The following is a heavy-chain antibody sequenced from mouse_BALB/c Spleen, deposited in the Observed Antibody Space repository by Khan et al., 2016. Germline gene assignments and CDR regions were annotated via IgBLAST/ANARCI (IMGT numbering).Heavy chain of an antibody. CDR1: GDSITSGY. CDR3: ARYDAYYFAY. D-gene: IGHD2-3*01. J-gene: IGHJ2*01. Sequence: EVQLQESGPSLVKPSQTLSLTCSVTGDSITSGYWNWIRKFPGNKLEYMGYISYSGTTYYHPSLKSRFSITRDTSRNQYYLQLNYVTTEDTATYYCARYDAYYFAYWGQGTTLTVSS. CDR2: ISYSGTT. V-gene: IGHV3-8*02.